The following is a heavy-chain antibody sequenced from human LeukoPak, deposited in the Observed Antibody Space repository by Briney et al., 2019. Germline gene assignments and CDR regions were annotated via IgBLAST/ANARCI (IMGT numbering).Heavy chain of an antibody. CDR1: GGSFSGYY. D-gene: IGHD3-16*02. Sequence: SETLSLTCAVYGGSFSGYYWSWIRQPPGKGLEWIGEINHSGGTNYNPSLKSRVTISVDTSKNQFSLKLSSVTAADTAVYYCARSNYDYVWGSYRYAFFDYWGQGTLVTVSS. V-gene: IGHV4-34*01. CDR3: ARSNYDYVWGSYRYAFFDY. CDR2: INHSGGT. J-gene: IGHJ4*02.